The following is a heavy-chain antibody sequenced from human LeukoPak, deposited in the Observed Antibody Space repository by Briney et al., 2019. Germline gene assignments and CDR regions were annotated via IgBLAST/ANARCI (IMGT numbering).Heavy chain of an antibody. Sequence: GESLKISCKGSGYSFTSYGIGWVRQMHGKGLEWMGIIYPGESDTRYSPSFQGQVTISADKSISTAYLQWSSLKASDTAMYYCARIVGAIPAPAHLDYWGQGTLVTVSS. CDR3: ARIVGAIPAPAHLDY. J-gene: IGHJ4*02. V-gene: IGHV5-51*01. CDR1: GYSFTSYG. D-gene: IGHD1-26*01. CDR2: IYPGESDT.